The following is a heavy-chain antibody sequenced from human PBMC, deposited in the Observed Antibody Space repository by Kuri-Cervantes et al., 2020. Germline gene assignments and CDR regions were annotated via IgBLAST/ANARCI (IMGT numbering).Heavy chain of an antibody. CDR1: GFTFSSYG. D-gene: IGHD3-3*01. CDR2: IRYDGSNK. V-gene: IGHV3-30*02. CDR3: AKEGGERFWSGRKPYYYYYMDV. Sequence: GESLKISCAASGFTFSSYGMHWVRQAPGKGLEWVAFIRYDGSNKYYADSVKGRFTISRDNSKNTLYLQMNSLRAEDTAVYYCAKEGGERFWSGRKPYYYYYMDVWGKGTTVTVSS. J-gene: IGHJ6*03.